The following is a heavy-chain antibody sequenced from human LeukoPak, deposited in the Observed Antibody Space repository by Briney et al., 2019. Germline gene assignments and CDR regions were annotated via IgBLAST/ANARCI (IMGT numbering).Heavy chain of an antibody. CDR2: ISSSSTI. D-gene: IGHD1-1*01. V-gene: IGHV3-48*01. Sequence: PGGSLGLSCAASGFTFSSYSMNWVRQAPGKGLEWVSYISSSSTIYYADSVKGRFTISRDNAKNSLYLQMNSLRAEDTAVYYCARGWRGTGYFDYWGQGTLVTVSS. J-gene: IGHJ4*02. CDR3: ARGWRGTGYFDY. CDR1: GFTFSSYS.